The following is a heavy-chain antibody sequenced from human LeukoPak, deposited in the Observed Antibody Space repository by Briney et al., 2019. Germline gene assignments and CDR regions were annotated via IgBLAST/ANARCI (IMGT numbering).Heavy chain of an antibody. J-gene: IGHJ4*02. CDR3: AGGKPGIAVNDH. CDR2: MNPNVGNT. V-gene: IGHV1-8*01. CDR1: GYTFTSYD. D-gene: IGHD6-19*01. Sequence: GASVKVSCKASGYTFTSYDINWVRQATGQGLEWMGWMNPNVGNTGYAQKLQGRVIMTTNTSISTAYLELSSLRSEETAVYYCAGGKPGIAVNDHWGQGTLVTVSS.